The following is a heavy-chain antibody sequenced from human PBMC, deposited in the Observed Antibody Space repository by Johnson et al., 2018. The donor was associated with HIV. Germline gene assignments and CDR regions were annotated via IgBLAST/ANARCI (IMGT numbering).Heavy chain of an antibody. CDR3: AKPLVGAFDI. Sequence: VQLVESGGGVVQPGRSLRLSCAASGFTFSSYAMHWVRQAPGKGLEWVAVISYDGSYKNYVDSEKGRFTISRDNSKNTLYPQMNSLSAEDTAVYYCAKPLVGAFDIWGQGTMVTVSS. CDR2: ISYDGSYK. J-gene: IGHJ3*02. D-gene: IGHD1-26*01. V-gene: IGHV3-30*04. CDR1: GFTFSSYA.